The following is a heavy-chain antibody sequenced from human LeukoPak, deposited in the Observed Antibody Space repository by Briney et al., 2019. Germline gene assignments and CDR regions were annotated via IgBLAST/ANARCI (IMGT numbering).Heavy chain of an antibody. Sequence: PSETLSLTCTVSGGSISSYYWSWIRQPAGKGLEWIGRIYTSGSTNYNPSLKSRVTMSVDTSKNQFSLKLSSVTAADTAVYYCARAPIYDYSNYLRYYYGMDVWGQGTTVTVSS. J-gene: IGHJ6*02. CDR3: ARAPIYDYSNYLRYYYGMDV. V-gene: IGHV4-4*07. D-gene: IGHD4-11*01. CDR2: IYTSGST. CDR1: GGSISSYY.